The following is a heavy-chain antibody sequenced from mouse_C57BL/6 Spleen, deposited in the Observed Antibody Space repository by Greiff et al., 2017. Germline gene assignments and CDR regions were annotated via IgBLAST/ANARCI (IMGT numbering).Heavy chain of an antibody. V-gene: IGHV5-9*01. J-gene: IGHJ4*01. Sequence: EVLLVESGGGLVKPGGSLKLSCAASGFTFSSYTMSWVRQTPEKRLEWVATISGGGGNTYYPDSVKGRFTISRDTSTNPLYLQMSSLRSEDTALYVCARHEDYARDYWGQGTSVTVSS. CDR2: ISGGGGNT. CDR3: ARHEDYARDY. CDR1: GFTFSSYT.